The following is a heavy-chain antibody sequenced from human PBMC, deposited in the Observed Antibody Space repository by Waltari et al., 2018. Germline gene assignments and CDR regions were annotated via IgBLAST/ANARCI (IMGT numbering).Heavy chain of an antibody. CDR2: VYYDGTA. Sequence: QLQLQESGPGLVKPSESLSLTCTVSGGSLSSSGYFWGWLRQPPGKELEWIGSVYYDGTAYYSPSLGGRATVSVDTSKNQFSLRLSSVTAADTAVYHCARQVGGQKYYFDYWGQGTLVTVSS. CDR1: GGSLSSSGYF. J-gene: IGHJ4*02. V-gene: IGHV4-39*01. CDR3: ARQVGGQKYYFDY. D-gene: IGHD3-16*01.